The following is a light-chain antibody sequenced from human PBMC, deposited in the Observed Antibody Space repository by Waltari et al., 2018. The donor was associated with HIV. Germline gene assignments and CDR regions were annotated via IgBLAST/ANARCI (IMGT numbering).Light chain of an antibody. J-gene: IGKJ1*01. Sequence: IVLTQSPAILSSSPGESATLSCRASQSVSSYLAWYQQKPGQAPRLLIYDASNRATGIPARFSGSGSGTDFTLTISSLEPEDFAVYYCQQRSNWPPTFGQGTKVEIK. CDR1: QSVSSY. V-gene: IGKV3-11*01. CDR2: DAS. CDR3: QQRSNWPPT.